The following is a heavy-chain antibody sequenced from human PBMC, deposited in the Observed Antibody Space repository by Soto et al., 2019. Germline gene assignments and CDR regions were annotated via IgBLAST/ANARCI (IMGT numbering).Heavy chain of an antibody. CDR2: IYWDDDK. CDR3: AHTLDWGEGRFDY. V-gene: IGHV2-5*02. J-gene: IGHJ4*02. D-gene: IGHD7-27*01. CDR1: GFSLSTVGVG. Sequence: QITLKESGPTLVKPTQTFTLTCSFSGFSLSTVGVGVGWIRQPPGKALEWLALIYWDDDKRYSPSLKSRLTITKYTSKNQVVLTMTNSDPVDTATYYCAHTLDWGEGRFDYWGQGTLVTVSS.